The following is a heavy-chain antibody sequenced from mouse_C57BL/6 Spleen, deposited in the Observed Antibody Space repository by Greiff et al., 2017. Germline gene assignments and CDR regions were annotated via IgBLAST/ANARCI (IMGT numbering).Heavy chain of an antibody. CDR1: GYTFTSYW. D-gene: IGHD2-4*01. V-gene: IGHV1-53*01. CDR2: INPSNGGT. CDR3: ARGDYDYDGFAY. J-gene: IGHJ3*01. Sequence: VQLQQPGTELVKPGASVKLSCKASGYTFTSYWMHWVKQRPGQGLEWIGNINPSNGGTNYNETFKSKATLTVDKSSSTAYMQLSSLTSEDSAVYYCARGDYDYDGFAYWGKGTLVTVSA.